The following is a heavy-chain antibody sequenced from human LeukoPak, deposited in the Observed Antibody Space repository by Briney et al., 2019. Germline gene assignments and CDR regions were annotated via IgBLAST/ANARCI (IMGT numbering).Heavy chain of an antibody. Sequence: SETLSLTCAVYGGSFSGYYWSWIRQPPGKGLEWIGEISHSGSTNYNPSLKSRVTISVDTSKNQFSLKLSSVTAADTAVYYCARGSYCSSTSCYYNWFDPWGQGTLVTVSS. CDR1: GGSFSGYY. J-gene: IGHJ5*02. V-gene: IGHV4-34*01. CDR3: ARGSYCSSTSCYYNWFDP. CDR2: ISHSGST. D-gene: IGHD2-2*01.